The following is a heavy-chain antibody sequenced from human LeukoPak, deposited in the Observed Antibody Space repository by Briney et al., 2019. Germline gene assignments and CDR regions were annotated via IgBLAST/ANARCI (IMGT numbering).Heavy chain of an antibody. V-gene: IGHV4-34*01. J-gene: IGHJ5*02. CDR2: INHSGST. Sequence: SETLSLTCAVYGGSFSGYYWRWIRQPPGKGLEWIGEINHSGSTNYNPSLKSRVTISVDTSKNQFSLKLSSVTAADTAVYYCARLADCSSTSCYTWWFDPWGQGTLVTVSS. D-gene: IGHD2-2*02. CDR1: GGSFSGYY. CDR3: ARLADCSSTSCYTWWFDP.